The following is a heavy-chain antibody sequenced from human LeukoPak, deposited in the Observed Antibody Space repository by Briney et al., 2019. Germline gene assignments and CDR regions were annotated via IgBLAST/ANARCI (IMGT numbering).Heavy chain of an antibody. CDR2: ISVYNGNT. J-gene: IGHJ4*02. CDR1: GYTFTSYG. Sequence: ASVTVSCKASGYTFTSYGISWVRQVPGQGLEWMGWISVYNGNTNYAQKLQGRVTMTTDTSTSTAYMELRSLRSDDTAVYYCARAPPHSSSWYGTDYWGQGTLVTVSS. D-gene: IGHD6-13*01. CDR3: ARAPPHSSSWYGTDY. V-gene: IGHV1-18*01.